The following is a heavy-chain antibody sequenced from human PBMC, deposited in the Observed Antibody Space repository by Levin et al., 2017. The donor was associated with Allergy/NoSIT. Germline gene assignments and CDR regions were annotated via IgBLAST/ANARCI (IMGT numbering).Heavy chain of an antibody. V-gene: IGHV3-64D*06. Sequence: GESLKISCSASGFTFSSYAMHWVRQAPGKGLEYVSAISSNGGSTYYADSVKGRFTISRDNSKNTLYLQMSSLRAEDTAVYYCVKDAVVIAAAGTLDYWGQGTLVTVSS. J-gene: IGHJ4*02. CDR3: VKDAVVIAAAGTLDY. CDR2: ISSNGGST. CDR1: GFTFSSYA. D-gene: IGHD6-13*01.